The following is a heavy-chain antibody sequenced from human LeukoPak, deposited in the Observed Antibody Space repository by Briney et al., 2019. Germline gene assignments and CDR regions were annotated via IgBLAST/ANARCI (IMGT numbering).Heavy chain of an antibody. CDR1: GYIFTSYD. CDR3: AREKRGYRGYGPAFGY. J-gene: IGHJ4*02. CDR2: INAGNGNT. V-gene: IGHV1-3*01. D-gene: IGHD5-12*01. Sequence: ASVKVSCKASGYIFTSYDMHWVRQAPGQRLEWMGWINAGNGNTKYSEKFQGRVTITRDTSASTDYMELSSLRSEDTAVYYCAREKRGYRGYGPAFGYWGQGTLVTVSS.